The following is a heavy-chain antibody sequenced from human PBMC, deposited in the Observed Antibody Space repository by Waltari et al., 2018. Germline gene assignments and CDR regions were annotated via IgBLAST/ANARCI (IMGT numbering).Heavy chain of an antibody. D-gene: IGHD1-26*01. CDR3: VKGSGGSRPYYFDS. CDR2: ITDTGSDT. V-gene: IGHV3-23*04. Sequence: EVQLEESGGGLVQPGGSLRLSCAASGFTFRGYALAGVRQVPGKGLEWISAITDTGSDTYSAESVKGRFTISRDHSLYLQMKSLRVEDTAVYYCVKGSGGSRPYYFDSWGQGTLVTVSS. CDR1: GFTFRGYA. J-gene: IGHJ4*02.